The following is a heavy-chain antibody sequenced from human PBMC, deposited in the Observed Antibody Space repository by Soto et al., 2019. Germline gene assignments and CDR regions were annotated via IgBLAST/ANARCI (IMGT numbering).Heavy chain of an antibody. V-gene: IGHV1-69*13. CDR3: ARDQSNSGVFDY. Sequence: ASVKVSCKASGGTFSSYAITWVRQAPGQGLEWMGGIIPIFGTANYAQKFQARVTITADESTSTAYMELRSLRSDDTAVYYCARDQSNSGVFDYCGQGSLVTVCS. D-gene: IGHD2-15*01. J-gene: IGHJ4*02. CDR2: IIPIFGTA. CDR1: GGTFSSYA.